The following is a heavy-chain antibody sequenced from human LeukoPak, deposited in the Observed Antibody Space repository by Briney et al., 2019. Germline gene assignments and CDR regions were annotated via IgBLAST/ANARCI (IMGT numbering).Heavy chain of an antibody. Sequence: SVNVSCQPSGYSFTSYAINWVRQATGHGIEWMGWMEHNSSSTGCAQKFQGRVTMTRITSISTAYMELSSLRSEATAVYYCARGRKSGVYVSRFDYWGQGTPVTVSS. V-gene: IGHV1-8*01. CDR3: ARGRKSGVYVSRFDY. CDR1: GYSFTSYA. CDR2: MEHNSSST. D-gene: IGHD5/OR15-5a*01. J-gene: IGHJ4*02.